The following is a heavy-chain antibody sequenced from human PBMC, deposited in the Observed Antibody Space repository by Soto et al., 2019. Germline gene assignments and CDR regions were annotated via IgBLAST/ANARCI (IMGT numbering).Heavy chain of an antibody. CDR2: IIPIFGTA. V-gene: IGHV1-69*13. D-gene: IGHD4-17*01. J-gene: IGHJ6*02. CDR3: ARALGDYYYYYYGMDV. Sequence: SVKVSCKASGGTFSSYAISWVRQAPGQGLEWMGGIIPIFGTANYAQKFQGRVTITADESTSTAYMELSSLRSEDTAVYYCARALGDYYYYYYGMDVWGQGTTVTVSS. CDR1: GGTFSSYA.